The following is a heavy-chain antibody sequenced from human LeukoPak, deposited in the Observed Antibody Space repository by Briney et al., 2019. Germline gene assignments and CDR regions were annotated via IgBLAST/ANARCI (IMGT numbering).Heavy chain of an antibody. V-gene: IGHV1-18*04. J-gene: IGHJ4*02. CDR2: ISAYNGNT. D-gene: IGHD3-10*01. CDR3: ARDRYYGSGSYWRYFDY. Sequence: ASVMVSCKASGYTFTSYGISWVRQAPGQGLEWMGWISAYNGNTNYAQKFQGRVTMTTDTSTSIAYMEVRSLRSGDPAVYYCARDRYYGSGSYWRYFDYWGQGTLVTVSS. CDR1: GYTFTSYG.